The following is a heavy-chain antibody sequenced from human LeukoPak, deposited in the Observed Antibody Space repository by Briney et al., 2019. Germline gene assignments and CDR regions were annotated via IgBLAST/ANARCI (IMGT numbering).Heavy chain of an antibody. CDR1: GFILLSYS. V-gene: IGHV3-48*01. CDR2: ISGNSRTI. J-gene: IGHJ6*03. CDR3: ARDSHSSSWYTHWYYYYYMDV. D-gene: IGHD6-13*01. Sequence: GGPLTLTCTACGFILLSYSMNGLRQAPGKGLQRVSYISGNSRTIYYADSVKGRFTISRDNSKNTLYLQMNSRRAEDTAVYYCARDSHSSSWYTHWYYYYYMDVWGKGTTVTISS.